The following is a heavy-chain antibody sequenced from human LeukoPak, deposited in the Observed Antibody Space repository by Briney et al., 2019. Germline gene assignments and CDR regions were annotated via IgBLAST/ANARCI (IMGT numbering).Heavy chain of an antibody. CDR3: AKRSRADSYYFDY. V-gene: IGHV3-30*18. J-gene: IGHJ4*02. D-gene: IGHD2-21*01. Sequence: GGSLRLSCAASGFTFSSYGMHWVRQAPGKGLEWVAVISYDGSNKYYADSVKGRFTISRDNSKNTLYLQMNSLRAEDTAVYYCAKRSRADSYYFDYWGQGTLVTVSS. CDR1: GFTFSSYG. CDR2: ISYDGSNK.